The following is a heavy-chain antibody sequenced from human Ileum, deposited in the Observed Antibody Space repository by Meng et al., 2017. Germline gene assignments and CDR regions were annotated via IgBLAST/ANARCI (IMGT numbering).Heavy chain of an antibody. Sequence: SVKVSCKASGNTFTGHFLHWVRQAPGQRLEGTGWVNPDRGGTNYAQKFQGRVSMTRDTSSSAAYMDLNSVRSDDTAVYYCARGGAYTTSPVDYWGQGTLVTVSS. CDR2: VNPDRGGT. CDR3: ARGGAYTTSPVDY. CDR1: GNTFTGHF. D-gene: IGHD2-2*02. J-gene: IGHJ4*02. V-gene: IGHV1-2*02.